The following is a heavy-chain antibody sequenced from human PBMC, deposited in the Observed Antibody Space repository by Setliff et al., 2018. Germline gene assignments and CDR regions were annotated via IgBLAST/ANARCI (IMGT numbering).Heavy chain of an antibody. CDR3: ARGGVTNYYDSSGIPDAFDI. CDR2: IHRGVS. D-gene: IGHD3-22*01. J-gene: IGHJ3*02. CDR1: GFTVSSNS. V-gene: IGHV3-66*01. Sequence: QSGGSLRLSCAASGFTVSSNSISWVRQAPGKGPEWVSVIHRGVSHYADSVTGRFTISRDNSKNTLYLQMSSLRAEDTAVYYCARGGVTNYYDSSGIPDAFDIWGQGTMVTVSS.